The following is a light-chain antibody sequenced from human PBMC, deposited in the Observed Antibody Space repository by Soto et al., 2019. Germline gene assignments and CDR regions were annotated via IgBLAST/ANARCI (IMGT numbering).Light chain of an antibody. V-gene: IGKV1-5*03. CDR1: QTISSW. Sequence: PMTQSHSPMSGAVGARVPTTGRASQTISSWLAWYQQKPGKAPKLLIYKASTLKSGVPSRFSGSGSGTECTLTISSLQPDDVATYYCQHYNSYSEAFGQGTQVDIK. CDR3: QHYNSYSEA. J-gene: IGKJ1*01. CDR2: KAS.